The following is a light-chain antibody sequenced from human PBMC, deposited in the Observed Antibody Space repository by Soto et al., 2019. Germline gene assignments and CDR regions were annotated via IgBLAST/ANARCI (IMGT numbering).Light chain of an antibody. CDR3: QQYNSYSLT. V-gene: IGKV1-5*03. CDR1: QSISSW. J-gene: IGKJ4*01. CDR2: KEF. Sequence: DIQMTQSPSTLSASVGDRVTITCRASQSISSWLAWYQQKPGKAPKLLIYKEFSLEIGVPSRFSGSGSGTEFTLTISSLQPDDFATYYYQQYNSYSLTFGGGTKVEIK.